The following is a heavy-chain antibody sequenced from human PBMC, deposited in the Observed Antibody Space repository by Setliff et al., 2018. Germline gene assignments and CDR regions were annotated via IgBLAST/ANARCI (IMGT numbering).Heavy chain of an antibody. V-gene: IGHV4-34*01. CDR1: GGSFSNYY. J-gene: IGHJ5*02. Sequence: PSETLSLTCAVYGGSFSNYYWSWIRQPPGKGLEWLGEASHSGSTNYKPSLKGRVAMSVDTSKRQFSLKLSSVTAADTAVFYCARGYAARVGFGNWFDPWGQGTLVTVSS. CDR2: ASHSGST. D-gene: IGHD6-6*01. CDR3: ARGYAARVGFGNWFDP.